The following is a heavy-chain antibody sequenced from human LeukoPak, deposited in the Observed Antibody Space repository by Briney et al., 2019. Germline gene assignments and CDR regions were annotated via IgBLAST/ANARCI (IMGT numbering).Heavy chain of an antibody. CDR2: VYTSGTP. V-gene: IGHV4-61*02. Sequence: SETLSLTCTVSGGSISRGSYFWSWIRQPAGKGLEWIGRVYTSGTPKYNPSLKSRVTISVDTSRNQFSLRLSSVTAADTAVYYCARGGIPDYWGQGILVTVSS. CDR3: ARGGIPDY. D-gene: IGHD2-21*01. CDR1: GGSISRGSYF. J-gene: IGHJ4*02.